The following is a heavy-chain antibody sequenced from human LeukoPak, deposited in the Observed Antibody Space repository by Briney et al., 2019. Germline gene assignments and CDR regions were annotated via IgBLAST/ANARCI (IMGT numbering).Heavy chain of an antibody. D-gene: IGHD6-13*01. V-gene: IGHV3-11*01. CDR2: ISSSGSTI. Sequence: GGSLRLSCAASGFTFSDYYMSWIRQAPGKGLEWVSYISSSGSTIYYADSVKGRFTISRDNAKNSLYLQMNSLRAEDTAVYYCAKVPRWQQLTQGFDYWGQGTLVTVSS. J-gene: IGHJ4*02. CDR1: GFTFSDYY. CDR3: AKVPRWQQLTQGFDY.